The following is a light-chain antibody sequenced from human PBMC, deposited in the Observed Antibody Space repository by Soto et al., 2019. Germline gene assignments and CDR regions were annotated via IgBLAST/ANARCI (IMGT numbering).Light chain of an antibody. J-gene: IGKJ1*01. CDR1: QCISSC. CDR2: KAS. V-gene: IGKV1-5*03. Sequence: DIQMTQSPSTLSASVGDRVTITCRASQCISSCLTWYQQEPGIGPKLLISKASSLESGVPSRFRGSGSGTELPLTISSLQPDDFATYYCQHYGTYPWAFGQGTKVEIK. CDR3: QHYGTYPWA.